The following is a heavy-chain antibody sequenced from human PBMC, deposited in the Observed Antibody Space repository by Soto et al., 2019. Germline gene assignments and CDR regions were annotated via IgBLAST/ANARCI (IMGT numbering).Heavy chain of an antibody. D-gene: IGHD5-12*01. J-gene: IGHJ6*02. CDR3: ARGWLRRDYYYGMDV. CDR2: IIPIFGTA. Sequence: GASVKVSCKASGGTFSSYAIRWVRQAPGQGLEWMGGIIPIFGTANYAQKFQGRVTITADESTSTAYMELSSLRSEDTAVYYCARGWLRRDYYYGMDVWGQGTTVTVYS. V-gene: IGHV1-69*13. CDR1: GGTFSSYA.